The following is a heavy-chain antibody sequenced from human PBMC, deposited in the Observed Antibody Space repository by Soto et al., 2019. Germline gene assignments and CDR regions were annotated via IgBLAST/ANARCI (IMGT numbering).Heavy chain of an antibody. CDR2: ISVSGSST. CDR3: AKDTFYSNYDVLSPNWFDP. CDR1: GFTFSSYA. Sequence: EVQLLESGGGLVQPGGSLRLSCAASGFTFSSYAMSWVRQAPGKGLEWVSAISVSGSSTYYADSVKGRFTIPRDNSKNPLYLQMNGLRAEDTAVYYCAKDTFYSNYDVLSPNWFDPWGQGTLVTVSS. V-gene: IGHV3-23*01. D-gene: IGHD4-4*01. J-gene: IGHJ5*02.